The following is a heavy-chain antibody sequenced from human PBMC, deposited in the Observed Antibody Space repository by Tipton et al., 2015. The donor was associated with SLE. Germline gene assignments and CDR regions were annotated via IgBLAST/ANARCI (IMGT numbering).Heavy chain of an antibody. CDR2: VFRLGAA. Sequence: TLSLTCTVSNGSINAYYWSWVRQTPGKGLEYIGHVFRLGAANYSPSLKSRVAMSVDSSKSQFSLRLRSVTAADTAVYYCARELVGGGKDFFDYFDYWGQGTLVTVSS. CDR3: ARELVGGGKDFFDYFDY. J-gene: IGHJ4*02. V-gene: IGHV4-4*07. D-gene: IGHD1-26*01. CDR1: NGSINAYY.